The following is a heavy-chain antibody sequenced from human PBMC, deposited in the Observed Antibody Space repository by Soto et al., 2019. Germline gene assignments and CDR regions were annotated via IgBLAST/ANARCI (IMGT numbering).Heavy chain of an antibody. D-gene: IGHD6-19*01. CDR1: GFTFSSYA. CDR2: ITSAGST. V-gene: IGHV3-23*01. Sequence: EVQLLESGGGLVQRGGSLRLSCAASGFTFSSYAMSWVRQAPGKGLEWVSVITSAGSTYYADSVKGRFTISRDNFKNTLNLQMNSLRAEDTALYDCAKSRAVAATVLVYGMDVWGQVTTVTVSS. CDR3: AKSRAVAATVLVYGMDV. J-gene: IGHJ6*02.